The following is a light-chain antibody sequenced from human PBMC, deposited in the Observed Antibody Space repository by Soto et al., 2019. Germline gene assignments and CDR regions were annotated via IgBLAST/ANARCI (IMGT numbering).Light chain of an antibody. V-gene: IGKV1-5*01. CDR2: DAT. CDR1: QSISSW. CDR3: QPSSSYWT. Sequence: DIQMTHSHSTLYSSVVYIVTITCRASQSISSWLAWYQQKPGKAPKLLIYDATSLESGVPSRFSGSGSGTEFTLTFSSLQPDDIPTYYCQPSSSYWTFAQGTKVDIK. J-gene: IGKJ1*01.